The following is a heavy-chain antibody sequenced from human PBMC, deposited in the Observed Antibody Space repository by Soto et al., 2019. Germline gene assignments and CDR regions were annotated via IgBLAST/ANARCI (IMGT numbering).Heavy chain of an antibody. CDR2: IYYSGST. D-gene: IGHD3-22*01. J-gene: IGHJ5*02. V-gene: IGHV4-59*01. Sequence: SSETLSLTCTVSGGSISSYYWSWIRQPPGKGLEWIGYIYYSGSTNYNPSLKSRVTISVDTSKNQFSLKLSSVTAADTAVYYCARDKAYYDSSGYTDRWFDPWGQGTLVTVS. CDR1: GGSISSYY. CDR3: ARDKAYYDSSGYTDRWFDP.